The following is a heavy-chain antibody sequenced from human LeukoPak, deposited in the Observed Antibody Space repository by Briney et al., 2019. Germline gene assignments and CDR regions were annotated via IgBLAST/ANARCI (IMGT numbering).Heavy chain of an antibody. CDR2: ISLAGQT. J-gene: IGHJ4*02. Sequence: SETLSLTCGLSGDSTIGTNWWSWVPQPPGQGLEGSGEISLAGQTNYNPSLNGRVTMSLDKYSNQLSLHLTSVTAADTATYFCSRESGPFCPFGYWGQGTLVIVSS. V-gene: IGHV4/OR15-8*02. D-gene: IGHD1-26*01. CDR3: SRESGPFCPFGY. CDR1: GDSTIGTNW.